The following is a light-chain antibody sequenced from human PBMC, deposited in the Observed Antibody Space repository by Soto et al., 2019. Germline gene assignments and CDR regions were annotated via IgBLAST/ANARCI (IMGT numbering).Light chain of an antibody. CDR1: QTISGW. V-gene: IGKV1-5*01. J-gene: IGKJ1*01. CDR2: AAS. CDR3: QQYATFSGT. Sequence: DIQMTQSPSTLSAFLADRGPIACETSQTISGWLAWYKQKPGKAPKLLIYAASSLQSGVPSRFRGSGSGTEFTLTIASLQPDDFATYYCQQYATFSGTFGPGTKVDIK.